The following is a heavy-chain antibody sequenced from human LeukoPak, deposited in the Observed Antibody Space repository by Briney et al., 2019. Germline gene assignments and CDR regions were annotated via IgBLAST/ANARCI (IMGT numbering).Heavy chain of an antibody. J-gene: IGHJ4*02. CDR3: ARDYGRLADY. V-gene: IGHV3-21*01. D-gene: IGHD3-16*01. Sequence: GGSLRLSCAASGFSFNTYSMNWVRQAPGRGLEWVSSISSSSTYIYYTESVQGRFTISRDDAQNSLYLQMNSLRAEDTGVYYCARDYGRLADYWGQGTLVTVSS. CDR1: GFSFNTYS. CDR2: ISSSSTYI.